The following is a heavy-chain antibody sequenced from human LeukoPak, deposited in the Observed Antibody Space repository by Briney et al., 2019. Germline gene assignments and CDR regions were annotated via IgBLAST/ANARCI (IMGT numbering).Heavy chain of an antibody. CDR3: ARPSAYSPDGFDV. V-gene: IGHV3-21*01. D-gene: IGHD1-26*01. CDR1: GFTFSSFS. CDR2: ISSSFNYL. J-gene: IGHJ3*01. Sequence: GGSLRLSCAASGFTFSSFSMNWVRQAPGKGLEWVSSISSSFNYLYYADSVKGRFTISRDNAKNSLYLQMNSLRAEDTAVCYCARPSAYSPDGFDVWGQGTMVTISS.